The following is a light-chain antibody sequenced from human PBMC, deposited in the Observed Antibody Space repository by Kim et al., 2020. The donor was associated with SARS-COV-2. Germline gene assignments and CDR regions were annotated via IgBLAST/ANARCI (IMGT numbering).Light chain of an antibody. V-gene: IGLV3-1*01. J-gene: IGLJ1*01. CDR2: QDS. Sequence: SYELTQPPSVSVSPGQTASITCSGDKLGDKYACWYQQKPGQSPVLVIYQDSKRPSGIPERFSGSNSGNTATLTISGTQAMDEADYYCQAWDSSLLVFGTGTKVTVL. CDR3: QAWDSSLLV. CDR1: KLGDKY.